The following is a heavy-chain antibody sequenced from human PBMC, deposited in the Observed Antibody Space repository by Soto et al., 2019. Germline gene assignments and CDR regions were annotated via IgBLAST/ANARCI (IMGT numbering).Heavy chain of an antibody. V-gene: IGHV4-31*03. CDR3: ARRSGYSSSWSNWFDP. CDR2: IYYSGST. Sequence: SETLSLTCTVSGGSISSGGYYWSWIRQHPGKGLEWIGYIYYSGSTYYNPSLKSRVTISVDTSKNQFSLKLSSVTAADTAVYYCARRSGYSSSWSNWFDPWGQGTLVTVSS. J-gene: IGHJ5*02. CDR1: GGSISSGGYY. D-gene: IGHD6-13*01.